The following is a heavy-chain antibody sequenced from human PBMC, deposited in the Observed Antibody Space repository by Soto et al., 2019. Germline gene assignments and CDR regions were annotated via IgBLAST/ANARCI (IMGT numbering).Heavy chain of an antibody. V-gene: IGHV4-39*01. Sequence: PSETLSLTCTVSGGSISSSSYYWGWIRQPPGKGLEWIGSIHYSGSTYYNPSLNSRVTISVDTSKNQFSLKLSSVTAADTAVYYCASLPYGNWFDPWGQGALVTVSS. CDR1: GGSISSSSYY. CDR3: ASLPYGNWFDP. J-gene: IGHJ5*02. D-gene: IGHD4-17*01. CDR2: IHYSGST.